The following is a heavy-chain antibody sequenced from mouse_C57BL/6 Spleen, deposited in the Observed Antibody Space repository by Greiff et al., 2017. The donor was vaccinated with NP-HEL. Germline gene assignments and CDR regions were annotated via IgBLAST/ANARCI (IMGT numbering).Heavy chain of an antibody. Sequence: QVQLKQPGAELVKPGASVKMSCKASGYTFTSYWITWVKQRPGQGLEWIGDIYPGSGSTNYNEKFKSKATLTVATSSSTAYMQLSSLTSEDSAVYCCARGGDYFDVWGTGTTVTVSS. CDR1: GYTFTSYW. CDR3: ARGGDYFDV. V-gene: IGHV1-55*01. J-gene: IGHJ1*03. CDR2: IYPGSGST. D-gene: IGHD2-13*01.